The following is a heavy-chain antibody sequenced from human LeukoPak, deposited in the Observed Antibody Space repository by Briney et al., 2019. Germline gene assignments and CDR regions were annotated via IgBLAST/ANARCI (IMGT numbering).Heavy chain of an antibody. Sequence: GGSLRLSCAASGLTFSSYEMNWVRQAPGKGLEWVSYISSSGSTVYYADSVKGRFTISRDNAKNSLYLQMNSLRAEDTAVYYCARGALEMATITSPYYFDYWGQGTLVTVSS. CDR1: GLTFSSYE. CDR2: ISSSGSTV. D-gene: IGHD5-24*01. CDR3: ARGALEMATITSPYYFDY. V-gene: IGHV3-48*03. J-gene: IGHJ4*02.